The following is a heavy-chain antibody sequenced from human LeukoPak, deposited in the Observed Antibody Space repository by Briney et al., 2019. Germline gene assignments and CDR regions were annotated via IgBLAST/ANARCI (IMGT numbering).Heavy chain of an antibody. CDR1: GGSISSSNW. J-gene: IGHJ5*02. CDR3: ARVGGAIILNYSNYVVDP. D-gene: IGHD4-11*01. Sequence: SETLSLTCAVSGGSISSSNWWSWVRQPPGKGLEWIGEIYHSGSTNYNPSLKSRVTISVDKSKNQFSLKLSSVTAADTAVYYCARVGGAIILNYSNYVVDPWGQGTLVTVSS. V-gene: IGHV4-4*02. CDR2: IYHSGST.